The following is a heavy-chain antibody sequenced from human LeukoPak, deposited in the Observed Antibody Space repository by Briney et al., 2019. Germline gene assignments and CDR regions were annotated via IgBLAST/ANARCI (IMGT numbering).Heavy chain of an antibody. V-gene: IGHV3-23*01. Sequence: PGGSLRLSCAASGFTVSSNYMSWVRQAPGKGLEWVSAISGSGGSTYYADSVKGRFTISRDNSKNTLYLQMNSLRAEDTAVYYCAKSWPYYYYMDVWGKGTTVTVSS. CDR2: ISGSGGST. CDR3: AKSWPYYYYMDV. CDR1: GFTVSSNY. D-gene: IGHD5-24*01. J-gene: IGHJ6*03.